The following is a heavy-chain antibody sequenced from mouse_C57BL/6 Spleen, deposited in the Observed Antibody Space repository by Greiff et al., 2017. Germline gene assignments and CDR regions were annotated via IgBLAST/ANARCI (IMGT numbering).Heavy chain of an antibody. D-gene: IGHD1-1*01. Sequence: QVQLQQSGPELVKPGASVKISCKASGYAFSSSWMNWVKQRPGKGLEWLGRIYPGAGDTNYTGKFKGKATLTADKSSSTAYMQLSSLTSEDSAVSFCARGGSSDYYFDYWGQGTTLTVSS. CDR1: GYAFSSSW. CDR3: ARGGSSDYYFDY. J-gene: IGHJ2*01. CDR2: IYPGAGDT. V-gene: IGHV1-82*01.